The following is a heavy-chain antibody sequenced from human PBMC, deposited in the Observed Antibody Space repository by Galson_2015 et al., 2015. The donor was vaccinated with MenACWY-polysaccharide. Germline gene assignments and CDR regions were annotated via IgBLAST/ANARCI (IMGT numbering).Heavy chain of an antibody. Sequence: SLRLSCAASGFTFSSYGMHWVRQAPGKGLEWVAVISYDGSNKYYADSVKGRFTISRDNSKNTLYLQMNSLRAGDTAVYYCAKDGEAMVIRGADYFDYWGQGTLVTVSS. CDR2: ISYDGSNK. D-gene: IGHD5-18*01. CDR1: GFTFSSYG. V-gene: IGHV3-30*18. J-gene: IGHJ4*02. CDR3: AKDGEAMVIRGADYFDY.